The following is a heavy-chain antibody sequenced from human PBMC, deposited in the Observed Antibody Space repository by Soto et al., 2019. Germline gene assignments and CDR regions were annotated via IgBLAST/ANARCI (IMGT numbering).Heavy chain of an antibody. Sequence: QVHLQESGPGLVKPSQTLSLNCTVSGGSVSSGDYYWTWIRQHPGKGLEWIGYISYTGSTYYNPSLESRVSISVDTSRTHFSLRLNSVTAADTAVYYCATTGGYGTPGVYWGQGTLVTVSS. CDR2: ISYTGST. CDR1: GGSVSSGDYY. D-gene: IGHD5-12*01. CDR3: ATTGGYGTPGVY. J-gene: IGHJ4*02. V-gene: IGHV4-31*03.